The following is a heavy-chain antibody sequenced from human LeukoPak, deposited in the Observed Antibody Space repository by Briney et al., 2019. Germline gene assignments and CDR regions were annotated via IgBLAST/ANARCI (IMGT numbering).Heavy chain of an antibody. CDR2: ISGSSTYI. J-gene: IGHJ5*02. D-gene: IGHD5-12*01. CDR1: GFSFSTYS. CDR3: AKGPSGVATVPFDP. V-gene: IGHV3-21*01. Sequence: GGSLRLSCAASGFSFSTYSMNWVRQAPGKGLEWVSSISGSSTYIYYADSVKGRFTISRDNAKNSLYLQMNSLRAEDTAFYFCAKGPSGVATVPFDPWGQGTLVIVSS.